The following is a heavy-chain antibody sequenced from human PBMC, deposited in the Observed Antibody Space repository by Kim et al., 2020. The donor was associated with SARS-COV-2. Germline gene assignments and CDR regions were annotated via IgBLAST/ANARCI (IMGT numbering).Heavy chain of an antibody. V-gene: IGHV3-33*01. Sequence: YADPVKGRITISGDNATNTLYVQMNSLRAEDTAVYYCARGNGPNYGYFDYWGQGTLVTVSS. CDR3: ARGNGPNYGYFDY. D-gene: IGHD3-10*01. J-gene: IGHJ4*02.